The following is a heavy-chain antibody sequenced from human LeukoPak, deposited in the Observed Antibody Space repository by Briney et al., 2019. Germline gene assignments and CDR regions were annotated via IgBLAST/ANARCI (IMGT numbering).Heavy chain of an antibody. J-gene: IGHJ4*02. D-gene: IGHD3-10*01. V-gene: IGHV3-53*01. Sequence: GALRLSCAASGFSFTSYSMNWVRQAPGKGLEWVSGIYSGGGTYYGDSVKGRFTISRDNSKNTLYLQMNSLRAEDTAVYYCARDGYKYGSGSYPDYWGQGTLVTVSS. CDR2: IYSGGGT. CDR3: ARDGYKYGSGSYPDY. CDR1: GFSFTSYS.